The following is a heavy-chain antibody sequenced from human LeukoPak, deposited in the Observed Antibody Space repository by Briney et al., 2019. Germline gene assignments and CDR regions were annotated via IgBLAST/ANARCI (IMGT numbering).Heavy chain of an antibody. Sequence: SETLSLTCTVSGGSISSGDYYWSWIRQPPGKGLEWIGYIYYSGSTYYNPSLKSRVTISVDTSKNQFSLKLSSVTAADTAVYYCARGYPTYYYDSSGSNNSFDPWGQGTLVTVSS. CDR3: ARGYPTYYYDSSGSNNSFDP. CDR2: IYYSGST. D-gene: IGHD3-22*01. V-gene: IGHV4-30-4*01. CDR1: GGSISSGDYY. J-gene: IGHJ5*02.